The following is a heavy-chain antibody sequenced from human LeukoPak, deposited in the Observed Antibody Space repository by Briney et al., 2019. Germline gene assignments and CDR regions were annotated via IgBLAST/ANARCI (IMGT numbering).Heavy chain of an antibody. V-gene: IGHV4-38-2*02. D-gene: IGHD1-20*01. CDR1: GYSISSGYY. CDR3: ARERGDNWNVGP. CDR2: IYHSGST. J-gene: IGHJ5*02. Sequence: SETLSLTCTVSGYSISSGYYWGRIRQPPGKGLEWIGTIYHSGSTYYNPSLKSRVTISVDTSKNQFSLKLSSVTAADTAVYYCARERGDNWNVGPWGQGTLVTVSS.